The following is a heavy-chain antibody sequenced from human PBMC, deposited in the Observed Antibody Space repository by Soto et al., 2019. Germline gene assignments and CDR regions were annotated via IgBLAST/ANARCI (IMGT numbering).Heavy chain of an antibody. V-gene: IGHV4-30-4*01. J-gene: IGHJ6*02. CDR2: IFYNGAT. CDR3: ARDRRPTNSWSRGDSYHYGLDV. D-gene: IGHD6-13*01. CDR1: GVSITGGDYY. Sequence: PSETLSLTCTVSGVSITGGDYYWGWIRQAPGKGLEWIGNIFYNGATSYNPSLESRVTISLDRSKNQFSLKLDSVTAADTAVYYCARDRRPTNSWSRGDSYHYGLDVWGQGTTVTVCS.